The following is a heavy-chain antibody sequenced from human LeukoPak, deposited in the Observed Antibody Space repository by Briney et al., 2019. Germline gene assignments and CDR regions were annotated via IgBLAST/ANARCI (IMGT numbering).Heavy chain of an antibody. CDR2: ITGSSGTK. V-gene: IGHV3-48*02. CDR1: GFTFSSYS. J-gene: IGHJ4*02. CDR3: KRDPDALDY. Sequence: GGSLRLSCAASGFTFSSYSMNWVRQAPGKGLEWVSYITGSSGTKHYADSVRGRFTISRDNARNALFLQMNSLRDEDTAIYYCKRDPDALDYWGQGTLVTVSS.